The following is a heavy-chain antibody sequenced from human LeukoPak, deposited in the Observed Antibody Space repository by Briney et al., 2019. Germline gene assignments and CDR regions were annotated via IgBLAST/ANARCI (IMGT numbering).Heavy chain of an antibody. D-gene: IGHD4-17*01. CDR1: GYTFTGYG. V-gene: IGHV1-18*01. Sequence: ASVKVSCKASGYTFTGYGISWVRQAPGQGLEWMGWISIYTGNTNYAQKFQGRVTMTTDTSTSTAYMELRSLRSDDTAVYFCARAFTVTAPYHYYYYYMDVWGKGTTVTVSS. CDR2: ISIYTGNT. CDR3: ARAFTVTAPYHYYYYYMDV. J-gene: IGHJ6*03.